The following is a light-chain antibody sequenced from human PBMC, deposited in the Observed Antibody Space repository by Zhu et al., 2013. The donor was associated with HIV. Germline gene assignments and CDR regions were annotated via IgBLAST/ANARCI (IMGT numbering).Light chain of an antibody. CDR3: QQYNNWGT. CDR1: QSIGNS. CDR2: GAS. J-gene: IGKJ1*01. Sequence: EVVLTQSPVTLSLSPGERATLSCRASQSIGNSLAWYQQIPGQAPRLLIYGASTRATGIPARFSGSGSGTEFTLTISSLQSEDFAVYYCQQYNNWGTFGQGTKVEIK. V-gene: IGKV3-15*01.